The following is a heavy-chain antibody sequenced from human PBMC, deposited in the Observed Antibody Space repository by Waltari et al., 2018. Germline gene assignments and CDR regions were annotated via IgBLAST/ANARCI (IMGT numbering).Heavy chain of an antibody. D-gene: IGHD3-10*01. CDR2: NKPGDSNT. Sequence: EVQLVQSGAEVKKPGESLKISCKGSGYSFTSYWIGWVRQVPGKGREWMGINKPGDSNTRYSPSFQGQVTISADKSISTAYLQWSSLKASDAAMYYCARLRLEFYSGSGSSSWFDPWGQGTLVTVSS. V-gene: IGHV5-51*01. CDR1: GYSFTSYW. J-gene: IGHJ5*02. CDR3: ARLRLEFYSGSGSSSWFDP.